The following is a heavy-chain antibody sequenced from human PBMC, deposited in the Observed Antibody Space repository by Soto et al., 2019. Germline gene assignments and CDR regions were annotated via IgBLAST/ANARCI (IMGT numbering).Heavy chain of an antibody. V-gene: IGHV4-31*03. D-gene: IGHD3-10*01. Sequence: QVQLQESGPGLVEPSQTLSLTCTVSGGSISSGGYYWSWIRQHPGKGLEWIGYIYYSGSTYYNPSLKSRVTISVDTSKNQFSLKLSSVTAADTAVYYCARDQGYMVWGHYYYYGMDVWGQGTTVTVSS. J-gene: IGHJ6*02. CDR1: GGSISSGGYY. CDR3: ARDQGYMVWGHYYYYGMDV. CDR2: IYYSGST.